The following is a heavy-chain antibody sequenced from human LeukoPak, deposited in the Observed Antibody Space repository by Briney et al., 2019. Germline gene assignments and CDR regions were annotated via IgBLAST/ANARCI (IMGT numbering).Heavy chain of an antibody. V-gene: IGHV4-39*02. Sequence: PSETLSLSCTVSGDSIRSSNYYWDWIRQPPGKGLEWMGSIYYNGRTYYNPSLGSRVSILIDTTNNHFSLKLSSMTAADTAVYYCARRRYYDGSGYLDRGQGTLVIVSS. CDR1: GDSIRSSNYY. D-gene: IGHD3-22*01. CDR2: IYYNGRT. J-gene: IGHJ1*01. CDR3: ARRRYYDGSGYLD.